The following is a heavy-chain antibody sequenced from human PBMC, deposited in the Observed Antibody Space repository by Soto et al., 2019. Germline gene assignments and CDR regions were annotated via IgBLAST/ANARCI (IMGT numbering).Heavy chain of an antibody. CDR2: INHSGST. CDR1: GGSFSGYY. J-gene: IGHJ4*02. CDR3: ARGVGSSKFFDY. Sequence: SETLSLTCAVYGGSFSGYYWSWIRQPPGKGLEWIGEINHSGSTNYNPHIKSRVIISVDTSNNQSALKLSSVTAADTAVYYCARGVGSSKFFDYWGQGTLVTVSS. V-gene: IGHV4-34*01. D-gene: IGHD6-6*01.